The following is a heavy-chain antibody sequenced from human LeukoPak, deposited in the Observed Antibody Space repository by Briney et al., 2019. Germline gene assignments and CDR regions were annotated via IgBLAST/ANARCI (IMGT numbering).Heavy chain of an antibody. CDR3: ARTTTFAPHFDY. J-gene: IGHJ4*02. D-gene: IGHD1-1*01. Sequence: GGSLRLSCAASGFTVSSNYMSWVRPAPGKGLEWVSVIYSGGTTYYADSVEGRFTISRDNSKNTLYLQMNSLRAEDTAVYYCARTTTFAPHFDYWGQGTLVTVSS. V-gene: IGHV3-66*01. CDR2: IYSGGTT. CDR1: GFTVSSNY.